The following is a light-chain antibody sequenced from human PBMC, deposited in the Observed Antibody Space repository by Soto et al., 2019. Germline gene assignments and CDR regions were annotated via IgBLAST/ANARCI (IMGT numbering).Light chain of an antibody. CDR1: QSVSSY. Sequence: PGEGATLSCRASQSVSSYLAWYQQKPGQAPRLLIYDASNRATGIPARFSGSGSGTDFTLTISSLEPEDFAVYYCQQRSNWPPWTFGQGTKVEIK. J-gene: IGKJ1*01. CDR3: QQRSNWPPWT. CDR2: DAS. V-gene: IGKV3-11*01.